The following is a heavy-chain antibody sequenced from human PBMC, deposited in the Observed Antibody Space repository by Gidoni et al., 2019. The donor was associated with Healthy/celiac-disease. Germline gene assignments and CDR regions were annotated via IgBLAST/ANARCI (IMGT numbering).Heavy chain of an antibody. CDR1: GYTFTSYY. D-gene: IGHD4-17*01. V-gene: IGHV1-46*03. CDR2: INPSGGST. CDR3: ASGGRPDYGDYAFDY. Sequence: QVQLVQSGAEVKKPGASVKVSCKASGYTFTSYYMHWVRQAPGQGLEWMGIINPSGGSTSYAQKFQGRVTMTRDTSTSTVYMELSSLRSEDTAVYYCASGGRPDYGDYAFDYWGQGTLVTVSS. J-gene: IGHJ4*02.